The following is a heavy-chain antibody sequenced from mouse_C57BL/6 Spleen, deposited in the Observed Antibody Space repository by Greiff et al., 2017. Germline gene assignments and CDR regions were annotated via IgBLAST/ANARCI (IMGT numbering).Heavy chain of an antibody. CDR3: ARGGYYGSSYRYFDV. J-gene: IGHJ1*03. Sequence: QVQLKQPGAELVKPGASVKMSCKASGYTFTSYWITWVKQRPGQGLEWIGDIYPGSGSTNYNEKFKSKATLTVDTSSSTAYMQLSSLTSEDSAVYYCARGGYYGSSYRYFDVWGTGTTVTVSS. CDR1: GYTFTSYW. V-gene: IGHV1-55*01. CDR2: IYPGSGST. D-gene: IGHD1-1*01.